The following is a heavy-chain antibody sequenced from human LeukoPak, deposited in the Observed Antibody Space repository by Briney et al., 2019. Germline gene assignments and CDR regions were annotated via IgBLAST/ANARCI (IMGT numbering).Heavy chain of an antibody. Sequence: GGSLRLSCAASGFTFSSYAMSWVRQAPGKGLEWVSAISGSGGSTYYADSVKGRFTISRDNSKNTLYLQMNSLRAEDTAVYYRAKDESGGYDMLDYWGQGTLVTVSS. CDR1: GFTFSSYA. D-gene: IGHD5-12*01. J-gene: IGHJ4*02. CDR2: ISGSGGST. CDR3: AKDESGGYDMLDY. V-gene: IGHV3-23*01.